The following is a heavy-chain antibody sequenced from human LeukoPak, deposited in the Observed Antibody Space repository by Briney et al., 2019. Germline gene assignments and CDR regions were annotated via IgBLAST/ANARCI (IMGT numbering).Heavy chain of an antibody. Sequence: PSETLSLTCAVYGGSFSGYYWSWIRQPPGRGLEWIGEINHSGSTNYNPSLKSRVTISVDTSKNQFSLKLSSVTAADTAVYYCARGLSAIVYWGQGTLVTVSS. J-gene: IGHJ4*02. CDR2: INHSGST. CDR3: ARGLSAIVY. V-gene: IGHV4-34*01. D-gene: IGHD2-15*01. CDR1: GGSFSGYY.